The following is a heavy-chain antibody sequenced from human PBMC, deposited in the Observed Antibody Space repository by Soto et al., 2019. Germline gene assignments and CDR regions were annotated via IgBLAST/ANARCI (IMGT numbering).Heavy chain of an antibody. D-gene: IGHD4-17*01. CDR1: GFTFSGHG. J-gene: IGHJ4*02. CDR3: ERGRGGDYGGNSGYYDY. V-gene: IGHV3-33*01. CDR2: VWHDGSKE. Sequence: QVQLVESGGGVVQPGRSLRLSCAASGFTFSGHGMHWVRQAPGKGLEWVAVVWHDGSKEYYADSVKGRFTISRDNSKNTLYLQMNSLRAEDTAVYSCERGRGGDYGGNSGYYDYWGQGTLVTVSS.